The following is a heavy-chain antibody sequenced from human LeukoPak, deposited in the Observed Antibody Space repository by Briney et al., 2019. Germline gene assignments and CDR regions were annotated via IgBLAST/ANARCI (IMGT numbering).Heavy chain of an antibody. CDR3: ARDIGVGATPFDY. J-gene: IGHJ4*02. D-gene: IGHD1-26*01. CDR1: GYTFTGYY. Sequence: ASVKVSCKASGYTFTGYYMHWVRQAPGQGLEWMGWINPNSGGTNYAQKFQGRVTMSRDTSISTAYMELSRLRSDDTAVYYCARDIGVGATPFDYWGQGTLVTVSS. V-gene: IGHV1-2*02. CDR2: INPNSGGT.